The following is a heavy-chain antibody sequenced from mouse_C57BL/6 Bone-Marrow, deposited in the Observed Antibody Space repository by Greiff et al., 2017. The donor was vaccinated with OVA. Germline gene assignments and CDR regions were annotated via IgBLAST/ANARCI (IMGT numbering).Heavy chain of an antibody. Sequence: VQLQQSGAELVRPGASVKLSCTASGFNIKDDYMHWVNQRPEQGLEWIGWIDPENGDTEYASKFQGKATITADTSSNTGYLQLSSLTSEDTAVYYCTTLRVAYWGQGTLVTVSA. V-gene: IGHV14-4*01. J-gene: IGHJ3*01. CDR3: TTLRVAY. CDR2: IDPENGDT. CDR1: GFNIKDDY.